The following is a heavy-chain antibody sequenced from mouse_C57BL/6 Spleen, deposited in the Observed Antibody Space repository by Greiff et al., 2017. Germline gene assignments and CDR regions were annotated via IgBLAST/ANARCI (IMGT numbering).Heavy chain of an antibody. J-gene: IGHJ4*01. D-gene: IGHD2-5*01. CDR1: GFNIKNTY. Sequence: EVLLQQSVAELVRPGASVKLSCTASGFNIKNTYMHWVKQRPEQGLEWIGTIDPANGNTKYAPKFQGKATITADTSSNTAYLQLSSLTSEDTAIYYWARSGYSNRDLYAMDYWGQGTSVTVSS. CDR3: ARSGYSNRDLYAMDY. CDR2: IDPANGNT. V-gene: IGHV14-3*01.